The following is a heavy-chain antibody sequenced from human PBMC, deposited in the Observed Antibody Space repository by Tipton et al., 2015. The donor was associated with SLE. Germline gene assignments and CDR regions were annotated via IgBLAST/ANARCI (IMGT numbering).Heavy chain of an antibody. CDR2: ISSSGSYT. Sequence: SLRLSCAASGFTFSDYYMSWIRQAPGKGLEWVSYISSSGSYTNLADSVKGRFTISRDNAKNSVYLQMNSLRAEDTAVYYCAKDIVPTVTGGEAFDIWGQGTMVTVSS. J-gene: IGHJ3*02. V-gene: IGHV3-11*05. CDR1: GFTFSDYY. CDR3: AKDIVPTVTGGEAFDI. D-gene: IGHD4-11*01.